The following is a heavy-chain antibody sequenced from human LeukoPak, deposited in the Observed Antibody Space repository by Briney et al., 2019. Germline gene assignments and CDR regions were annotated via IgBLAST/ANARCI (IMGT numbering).Heavy chain of an antibody. V-gene: IGHV3-21*01. D-gene: IGHD1-20*01. CDR2: ISTSSSYI. CDR3: ARDDNWNDKPFDF. J-gene: IGHJ4*02. Sequence: PGGSLRLSCAASVFNLRAYNMNWVRQAPGKGLEWVSSISTSSSYIYYADSVKGRFTISRDNAENSLYLQMRSLRVEDTALYYCARDDNWNDKPFDFWGQGTLVTVSS. CDR1: VFNLRAYN.